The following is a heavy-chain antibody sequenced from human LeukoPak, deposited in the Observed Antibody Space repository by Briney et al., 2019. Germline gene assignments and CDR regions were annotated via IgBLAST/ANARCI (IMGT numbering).Heavy chain of an antibody. V-gene: IGHV1-69*13. D-gene: IGHD2-2*01. CDR2: IIPIFGTA. Sequence: SVKVSCKASGGTFSSYAFSWVRQAPGQGLEWMGGIIPIFGTANYAQKFKGRVTITADESTSTAYMELSSLRSEDSGVYYCARATLGARIYCSSTSCYGLDYWGQGTLVTVSS. CDR3: ARATLGARIYCSSTSCYGLDY. CDR1: GGTFSSYA. J-gene: IGHJ4*02.